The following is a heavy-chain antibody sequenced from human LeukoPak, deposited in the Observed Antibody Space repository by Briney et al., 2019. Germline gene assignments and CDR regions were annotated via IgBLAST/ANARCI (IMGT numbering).Heavy chain of an antibody. Sequence: SETLSLTCAVYGGSFSGYYWSWIRQPPGKGLEWVGEINHIESTNYNPPLKSRVTISVDTPKKKCSLKLSSVTAADTAVYYCASGRIQLPMLYYYYYMDVWGKGTTVTVSS. D-gene: IGHD2-2*01. CDR2: INHIEST. V-gene: IGHV4-34*01. CDR1: GGSFSGYY. J-gene: IGHJ6*03. CDR3: ASGRIQLPMLYYYYYMDV.